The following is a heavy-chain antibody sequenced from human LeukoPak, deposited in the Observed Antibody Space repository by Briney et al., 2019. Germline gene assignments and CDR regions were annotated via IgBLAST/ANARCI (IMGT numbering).Heavy chain of an antibody. CDR2: ISYDGSNK. D-gene: IGHD3-22*01. V-gene: IGHV3-30*04. Sequence: PGGSLRLSCAASGFTFSNYAMHWVRQAPDKGLEWVAVISYDGSNKYYADSVKGRFTISRDNSKNTLYLQMNSLRAEDTAVYYCARDLRAYDSSGYPDYWGQGTLVTVSS. CDR3: ARDLRAYDSSGYPDY. J-gene: IGHJ4*02. CDR1: GFTFSNYA.